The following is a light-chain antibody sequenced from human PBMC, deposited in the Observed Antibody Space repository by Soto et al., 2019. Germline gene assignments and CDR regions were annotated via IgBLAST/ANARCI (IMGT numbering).Light chain of an antibody. Sequence: DIQMTQSPSSLSASVGDRVTITCRASQSINSYLNWYQQKPGKAPKLLIYGASSLQSGVPSRFSGSGSGTDFTLTISSLQPEDFATYYCQQSNSSPYTFGQGTKQEIK. CDR3: QQSNSSPYT. J-gene: IGKJ2*01. CDR1: QSINSY. CDR2: GAS. V-gene: IGKV1-39*01.